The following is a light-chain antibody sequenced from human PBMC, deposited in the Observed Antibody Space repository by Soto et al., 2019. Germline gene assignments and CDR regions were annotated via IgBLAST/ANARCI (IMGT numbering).Light chain of an antibody. J-gene: IGLJ2*01. CDR1: SSNIGAGYH. Sequence: QSVLTQPHSVSGAPGQRVTICCTGSSSNIGAGYHVHWYQQLPGTAPKLLIYGNSNRPSGVPDQFSGSKSGASASLAITGLQAEDEADYYCQSYDSSLSGVVFGGGTKVTVL. V-gene: IGLV1-40*01. CDR2: GNS. CDR3: QSYDSSLSGVV.